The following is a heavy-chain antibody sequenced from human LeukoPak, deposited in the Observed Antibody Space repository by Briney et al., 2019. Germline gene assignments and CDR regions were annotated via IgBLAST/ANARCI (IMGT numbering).Heavy chain of an antibody. D-gene: IGHD3-10*01. CDR3: AREKSGMIHVIPPSWFDP. V-gene: IGHV4-31*03. J-gene: IGHJ5*02. Sequence: SQTLSLTCTVSGGSISSGGYYWSWIRQHPGKGLEWIGYIYYSGSTYYNPSLKSRVTISVDTSKNQFSLRLSSVTAADTAVYYCAREKSGMIHVIPPSWFDPWGQGTLVTVSS. CDR2: IYYSGST. CDR1: GGSISSGGYY.